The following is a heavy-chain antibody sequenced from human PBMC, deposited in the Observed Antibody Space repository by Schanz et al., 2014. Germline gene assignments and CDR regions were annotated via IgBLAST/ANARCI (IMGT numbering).Heavy chain of an antibody. J-gene: IGHJ4*02. CDR3: ARAGYCTSVSCSLFVSDY. V-gene: IGHV3-48*04. D-gene: IGHD2-2*03. CDR1: GFGFSSYS. Sequence: EVQLVESGGGLIQPGGSLRLSCAASGFGFSSYSMNWVRQAPGKGLEWVSNIPWNGAAIGYAGSVRGRFTISRDSAENSLYLQMNSLRAEDTAVYYCARAGYCTSVSCSLFVSDYWGQGTLVTVSS. CDR2: IPWNGAAI.